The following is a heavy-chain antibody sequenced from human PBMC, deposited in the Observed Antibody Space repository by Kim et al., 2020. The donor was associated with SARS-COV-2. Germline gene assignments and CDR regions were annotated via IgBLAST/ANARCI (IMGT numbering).Heavy chain of an antibody. D-gene: IGHD3-10*01. V-gene: IGHV5-51*01. CDR1: VSNFRTSW. J-gene: IGHJ4*02. CDR2: VYPDDSAT. CDR3: AKERTHYGTEYDY. Sequence: GESLQISCKVYVSNFRTSWIGWVRQVPGKGLEWVGIVYPDDSATKYSPTFQGRVTISADKSINTAYLQWDSLKASDTAMYYCAKERTHYGTEYDYWGLGTLVTVSS.